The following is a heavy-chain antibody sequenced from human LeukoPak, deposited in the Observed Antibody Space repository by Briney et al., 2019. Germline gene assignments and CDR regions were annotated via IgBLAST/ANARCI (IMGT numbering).Heavy chain of an antibody. CDR1: GGSISSSY. J-gene: IGHJ6*03. CDR2: IYYSGST. CDR3: ARDRSYHMDV. Sequence: PSETLSLTCTVSGGSISSSYWSWIRQPPGKGLEWIGYIYYSGSTNYNPSLKSRVTISEDTSKNQFSLKLSSVTAADTAVYYCARDRSYHMDVWGKGTTVTISS. V-gene: IGHV4-59*01.